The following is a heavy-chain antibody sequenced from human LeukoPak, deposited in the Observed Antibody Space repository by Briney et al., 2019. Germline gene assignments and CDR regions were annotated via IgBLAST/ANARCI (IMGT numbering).Heavy chain of an antibody. V-gene: IGHV3-30*02. Sequence: GGSLRLSCEASGFTFSSYGMHWVRQAPGKGLEWVAFIRYDGSNKYYADSVKGRFTISRDNSKNTLYLQMNSLRAEDTAVYYCAKFSTSSGTPGGDYWGQGTLVTVSS. D-gene: IGHD3-22*01. CDR3: AKFSTSSGTPGGDY. J-gene: IGHJ4*02. CDR2: IRYDGSNK. CDR1: GFTFSSYG.